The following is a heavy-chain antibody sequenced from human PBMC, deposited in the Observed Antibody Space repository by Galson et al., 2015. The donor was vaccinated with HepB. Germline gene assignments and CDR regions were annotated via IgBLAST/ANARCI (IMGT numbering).Heavy chain of an antibody. CDR3: AKGLDYGNYGSWYFDL. V-gene: IGHV3-23*01. CDR2: SRGSGGRT. D-gene: IGHD4-11*01. CDR1: GVDDSSHV. Sequence: ASGVDDSSHVLIWAAQAQGKGLEGGWGSRGSGGRTYYADSVKGGFTISRDNSKNTLYLQMNSLRVEDTAVYYCAKGLDYGNYGSWYFDLWGRGTLVTVSS. J-gene: IGHJ2*01.